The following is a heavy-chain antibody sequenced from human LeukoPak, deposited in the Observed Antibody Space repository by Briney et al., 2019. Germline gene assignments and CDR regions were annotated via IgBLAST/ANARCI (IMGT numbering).Heavy chain of an antibody. Sequence: SETLSLTCTVSGGSISSSSYYWGWIRQPPGKGLEWIGSIYYSGSTYYNPSLKSRVTISVDTSKNQFSLKLSSVTAADTAVYYCARGRVVVPAALSYWGQGTLVTVSS. CDR1: GGSISSSSYY. J-gene: IGHJ4*02. CDR3: ARGRVVVPAALSY. CDR2: IYYSGST. V-gene: IGHV4-39*07. D-gene: IGHD2-2*01.